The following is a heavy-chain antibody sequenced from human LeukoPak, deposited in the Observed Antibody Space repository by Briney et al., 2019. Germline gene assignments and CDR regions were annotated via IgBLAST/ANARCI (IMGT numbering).Heavy chain of an antibody. J-gene: IGHJ4*02. CDR2: IYSGGST. Sequence: GGSLRLSCAASGFTVSSNYMSWVRQAPGKGLEWVSVIYSGGSTYYADSVKGRFTISRDNSKNTLYLQMNSLRADDTAAYYCASGYSYGYFGYWGQGTLVTVSS. V-gene: IGHV3-53*01. D-gene: IGHD5-18*01. CDR3: ASGYSYGYFGY. CDR1: GFTVSSNY.